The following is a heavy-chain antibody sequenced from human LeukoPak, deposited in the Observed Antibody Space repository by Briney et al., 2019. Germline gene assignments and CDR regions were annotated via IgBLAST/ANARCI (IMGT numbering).Heavy chain of an antibody. CDR2: IRYDGSNK. J-gene: IGHJ4*02. Sequence: GGSLRLSCAASGFTFSSYGMHWVRQAPGKGLEWVAFIRYDGSNKYYADSVKGRFTISRDNSKNTLYLQMNRLRAEDTAVYYCAKAWDYYDSSGSTDYWGQGTLVTVSS. CDR3: AKAWDYYDSSGSTDY. CDR1: GFTFSSYG. V-gene: IGHV3-30*02. D-gene: IGHD3-22*01.